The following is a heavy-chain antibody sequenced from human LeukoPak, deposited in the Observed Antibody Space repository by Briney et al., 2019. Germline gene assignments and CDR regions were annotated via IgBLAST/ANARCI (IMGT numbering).Heavy chain of an antibody. J-gene: IGHJ5*02. V-gene: IGHV4-61*02. CDR2: IYTSGST. CDR3: AREDLYSSSWHNWFDP. CDR1: GGSISSGSYY. D-gene: IGHD6-13*01. Sequence: SETLSLTCTVSGGSISSGSYYWSWIRQPAGKGLEWIGRIYTSGSTNYNPSLKSRVTISVDTSKNQFSLKLSSVTAADTAVYYCAREDLYSSSWHNWFDPWGQGTLVTVSS.